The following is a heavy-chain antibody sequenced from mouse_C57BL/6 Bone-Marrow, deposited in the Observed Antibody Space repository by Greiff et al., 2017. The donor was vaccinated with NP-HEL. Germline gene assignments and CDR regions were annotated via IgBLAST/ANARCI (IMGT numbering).Heavy chain of an antibody. CDR3: ARQSSGYAMDY. V-gene: IGHV1-59*01. J-gene: IGHJ4*01. D-gene: IGHD3-2*02. CDR1: GYTFTSYW. Sequence: QVHVKQPGAELVRPGTSVKLSCKASGYTFTSYWMHWVKQRPGQGLEWIGVIDPSDSYTNYNQKFKGKATLTVDTSSSTAYMQLSSLTSEDSAVYYCARQSSGYAMDYWGQGTSVTVSS. CDR2: IDPSDSYT.